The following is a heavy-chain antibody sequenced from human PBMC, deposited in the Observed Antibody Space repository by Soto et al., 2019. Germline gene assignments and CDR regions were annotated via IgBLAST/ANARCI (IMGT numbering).Heavy chain of an antibody. J-gene: IGHJ2*01. CDR3: AKVGSYDKQFDYWYFEL. D-gene: IGHD3-9*01. Sequence: EVQLLESGGGLVQPGGSLRLSCAASGFTFSTYAMTWVRQAPGKGLEWVSAITRSGDYTQYADSVKGLFTISRDNSKNTLYLQMIILRAVDTAVYYFAKVGSYDKQFDYWYFELWGRGTLVTVSS. CDR1: GFTFSTYA. V-gene: IGHV3-23*01. CDR2: ITRSGDYT.